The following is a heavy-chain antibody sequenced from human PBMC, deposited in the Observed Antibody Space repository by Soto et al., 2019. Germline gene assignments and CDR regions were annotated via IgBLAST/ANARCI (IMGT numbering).Heavy chain of an antibody. J-gene: IGHJ6*02. CDR2: ISAYNGNT. D-gene: IGHD4-17*01. V-gene: IGHV1-18*04. Sequence: ASVKVSCKASGYTFTSYGISWVRQAPGQGLEWMGWISAYNGNTNYAQKLQGRVTMTTDTSTSTAYMELRSLRSDDTAVYYCARVTTVTTGGMDYYYYGMDVWGQGTAVTVSS. CDR3: ARVTTVTTGGMDYYYYGMDV. CDR1: GYTFTSYG.